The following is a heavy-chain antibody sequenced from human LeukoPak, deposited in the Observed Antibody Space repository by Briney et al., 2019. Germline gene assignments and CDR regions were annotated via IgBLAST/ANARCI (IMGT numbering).Heavy chain of an antibody. CDR3: ARGDTVAVTTYFDY. Sequence: SQTLSLTCTVSDDSISSGIYYWNWIRQPAGKGLEWIGHIYISGSTNYSPSLKSRVTISVDTSKNQFSLKLSSVTAADTAVYYCARGDTVAVTTYFDYWGQGTLVTVSS. CDR1: DDSISSGIYY. D-gene: IGHD2-21*02. V-gene: IGHV4-61*09. J-gene: IGHJ4*02. CDR2: IYISGST.